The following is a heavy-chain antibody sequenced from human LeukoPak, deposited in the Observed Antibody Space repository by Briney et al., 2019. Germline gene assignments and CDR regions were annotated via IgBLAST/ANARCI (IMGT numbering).Heavy chain of an antibody. CDR1: GFTFSSYD. Sequence: PGGSLRLSCAASGFTFSSYDMHWVRQAPGKGLEWVSSISSSSSYIYYADSVKGRFTISRDNAKNSLFLQINNLRAEDTAVYFCARGSGGFYADYYYHYYYMGVWGKGTTVIVSS. J-gene: IGHJ6*03. D-gene: IGHD4-17*01. CDR2: ISSSSSYI. V-gene: IGHV3-21*01. CDR3: ARGSGGFYADYYYHYYYMGV.